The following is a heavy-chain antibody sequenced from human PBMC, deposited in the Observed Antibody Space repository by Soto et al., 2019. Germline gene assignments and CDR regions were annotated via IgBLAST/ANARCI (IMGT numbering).Heavy chain of an antibody. CDR3: ARDRSPDYGVNSDAFDI. CDR1: GGSISSGDYY. J-gene: IGHJ3*02. D-gene: IGHD4-17*01. CDR2: IYYSGST. Sequence: QVQLQESGPGLVKPSQTLSLTCTVSGGSISSGDYYWSWIRQPPGKGLEWIGYIYYSGSTYYNPSLKGRVTISVDTSKNQFSLKLSSVTAADTAVYYCARDRSPDYGVNSDAFDIWGQGTMVTVSS. V-gene: IGHV4-30-4*01.